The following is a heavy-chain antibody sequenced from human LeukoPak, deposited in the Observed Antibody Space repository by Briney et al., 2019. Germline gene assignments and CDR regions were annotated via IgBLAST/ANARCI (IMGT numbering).Heavy chain of an antibody. CDR2: IYYSGST. V-gene: IGHV4-59*01. J-gene: IGHJ3*02. D-gene: IGHD4-23*01. CDR1: GGSISSYY. Sequence: SETLSLTCTVSGGSISSYYWSWIRQPPGKGLEWIGYIYYSGSTNYNPSLKSRVTISVDTSKNQFSLKLSSVTAADTAVYYCAREIDYGGNSGAFDIWGQGTMVTVSS. CDR3: AREIDYGGNSGAFDI.